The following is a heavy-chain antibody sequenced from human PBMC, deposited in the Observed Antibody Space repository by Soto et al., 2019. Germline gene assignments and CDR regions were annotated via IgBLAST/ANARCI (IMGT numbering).Heavy chain of an antibody. D-gene: IGHD3-22*01. CDR3: ARIYYDSSGYAHHAFDI. CDR1: GYSFTSYW. J-gene: IGHJ3*02. V-gene: IGHV5-51*01. Sequence: LGESLKISCKGSGYSFTSYWIGWVRQMPGKGLEWMGIIYPGDSDTRYSPSFQGQVTISADKSISTAYLQWSSLKASDTAMYYCARIYYDSSGYAHHAFDIWGQGTMVTVSS. CDR2: IYPGDSDT.